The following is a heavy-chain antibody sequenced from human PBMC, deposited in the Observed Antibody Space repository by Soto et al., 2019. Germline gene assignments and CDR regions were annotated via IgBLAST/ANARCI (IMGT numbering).Heavy chain of an antibody. CDR1: GFTFSSYG. V-gene: IGHV3-33*01. D-gene: IGHD4-4*01. Sequence: GSLRLSCAASGFTFSSYGMHWVRQAPGKGLEWVAVIWYDGSNKYYADSVKGRFTISRDNSKNTLYLQMNSLRAEDTAVYYCARGGDYSNYYFDYWGQGTLVTVSS. J-gene: IGHJ4*02. CDR2: IWYDGSNK. CDR3: ARGGDYSNYYFDY.